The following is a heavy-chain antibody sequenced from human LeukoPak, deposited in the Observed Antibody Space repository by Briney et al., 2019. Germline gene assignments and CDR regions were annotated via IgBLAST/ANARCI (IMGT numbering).Heavy chain of an antibody. Sequence: ASVKVSCKASGYTFTSYYMHWVRQAPGQGLEWMGIINPSGGSTSYAQKFQGRVTMTRDTSTSTVYMELSSLRSEDTAVYYCARVHRIAARPGWFDPWGQGTPVTVSS. CDR2: INPSGGST. J-gene: IGHJ5*02. D-gene: IGHD6-6*01. CDR3: ARVHRIAARPGWFDP. CDR1: GYTFTSYY. V-gene: IGHV1-46*01.